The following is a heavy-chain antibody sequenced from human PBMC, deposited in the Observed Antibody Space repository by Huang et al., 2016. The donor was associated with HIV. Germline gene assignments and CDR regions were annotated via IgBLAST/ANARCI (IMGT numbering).Heavy chain of an antibody. CDR2: VNDGGAT. Sequence: QMQLQQRGAGLLKPSETLSLTCGVSGGSFTGNYLTWIRPAPGKGLEWIGEVNDGGATNYNPSLNGRVTISLDKSNRELSLNLRSVTAADTAVYYCARQWTILEWLLGLDVWGQGTTVIVSS. J-gene: IGHJ6*02. V-gene: IGHV4-34*02. CDR3: ARQWTILEWLLGLDV. D-gene: IGHD3-3*01. CDR1: GGSFTGNY.